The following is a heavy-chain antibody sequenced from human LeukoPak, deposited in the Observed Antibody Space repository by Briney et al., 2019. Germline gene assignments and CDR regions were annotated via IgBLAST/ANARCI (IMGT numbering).Heavy chain of an antibody. CDR1: GFTFSSYS. D-gene: IGHD5-18*01. J-gene: IGHJ4*02. CDR2: ISSSSSTI. CDR3: ASGYSYGRTDDFDY. V-gene: IGHV3-48*04. Sequence: GGSLRLSCAASGFTFSSYSMNWVRQAPGKGLEWVSYISSSSSTIYYADSVKGRFTISRDNAKNSLYLQMNSLRAEDTAVYYCASGYSYGRTDDFDYWGQGTLVTVSS.